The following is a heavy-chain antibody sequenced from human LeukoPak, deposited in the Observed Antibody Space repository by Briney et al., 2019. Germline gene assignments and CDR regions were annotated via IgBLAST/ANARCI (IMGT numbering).Heavy chain of an antibody. V-gene: IGHV1-69*05. CDR1: GGTFSRYA. J-gene: IGHJ4*02. CDR2: IIPIFGTA. Sequence: SVKLSCKASGGTFSRYAISCVRHPPAQGLEWMVGIIPIFGTASYAQKSQGRVTITTDESTSTAYMELSSLRSEDTAVYYCARGMSEAAYCGGDCYRSIAYWGQGTLVTVSS. D-gene: IGHD2-21*02. CDR3: ARGMSEAAYCGGDCYRSIAY.